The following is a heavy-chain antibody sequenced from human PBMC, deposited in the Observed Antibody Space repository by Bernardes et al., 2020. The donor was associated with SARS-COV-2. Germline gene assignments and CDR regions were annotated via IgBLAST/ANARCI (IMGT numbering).Heavy chain of an antibody. Sequence: GGSLRLSCAASGFTFSSYWMSWVRQAPGKGLEWVANIKQDGSEKYYVDSVKGRFTISRDNAKNTLYLQMHSLRAEDSAVYFCARDSSVEFDYWGRGTLVTVSS. CDR1: GFTFSSYW. V-gene: IGHV3-7*01. CDR2: IKQDGSEK. CDR3: ARDSSVEFDY. J-gene: IGHJ4*02.